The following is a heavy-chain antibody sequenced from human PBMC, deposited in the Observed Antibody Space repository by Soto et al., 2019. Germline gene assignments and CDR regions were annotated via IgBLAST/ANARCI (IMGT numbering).Heavy chain of an antibody. Sequence: QVQLQESGPGLVKPSQTLSLTCSVSGGSISSGDYYWSWIRQHPGKGLEWIGYIHYTGSTYYSPALKSGITISLDTSKKQFFLRLSSVTAADTAVYYCASLPRTSKYHFFEYWGQGTLVTVSS. V-gene: IGHV4-31*03. D-gene: IGHD3-3*02. J-gene: IGHJ4*02. CDR2: IHYTGST. CDR1: GGSISSGDYY. CDR3: ASLPRTSKYHFFEY.